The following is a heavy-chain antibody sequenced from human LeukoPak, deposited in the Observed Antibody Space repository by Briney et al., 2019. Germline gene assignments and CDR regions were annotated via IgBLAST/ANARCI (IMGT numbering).Heavy chain of an antibody. J-gene: IGHJ6*02. CDR3: ARGGVYDTSTGYYDYYYGIDV. CDR1: GFAFSAYA. D-gene: IGHD3-9*01. Sequence: GGSLRLSCAASGFAFSAYAMHWVRQAPGKGLEYVSAISSNEGSAYYADSVKGRFTISRDNSKNTLYLQMGGLRAEDMAVYYCARGGVYDTSTGYYDYYYGIDVWGQGTTVTVSS. CDR2: ISSNEGSA. V-gene: IGHV3-64*02.